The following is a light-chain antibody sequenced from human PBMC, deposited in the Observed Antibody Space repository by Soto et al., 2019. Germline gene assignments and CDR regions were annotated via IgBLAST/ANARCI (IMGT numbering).Light chain of an antibody. CDR1: QSVSSCY. CDR2: GSS. V-gene: IGKV3-20*01. J-gene: IGKJ1*01. CDR3: QQYDSSPVT. Sequence: EIVLTQSPGTLSLSPGERATLSCRASQSVSSCYLAWYQQKPGEAPRLLIYGSSSGATGIPGRFSGSGSGTDLTLTISRLEPEDFAEYYCQQYDSSPVTFGRGTKVEIK.